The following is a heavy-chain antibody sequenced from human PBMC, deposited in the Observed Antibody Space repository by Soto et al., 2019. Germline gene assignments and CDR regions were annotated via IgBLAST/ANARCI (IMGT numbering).Heavy chain of an antibody. CDR3: AHRQLYNVACIEGTFDY. Sequence: QITLKESGPTLVTPTQTLTLTCTFSGFSLTTRPVGVGWIRQHPGQALEWVAIIYWDDDKRYNPFLKTRVTITKATSKNQVVLTMTNMEPVDTATYYCAHRQLYNVACIEGTFDYWGQGALVTVSS. CDR2: IYWDDDK. D-gene: IGHD1-20*01. J-gene: IGHJ4*02. V-gene: IGHV2-5*02. CDR1: GFSLTTRPVG.